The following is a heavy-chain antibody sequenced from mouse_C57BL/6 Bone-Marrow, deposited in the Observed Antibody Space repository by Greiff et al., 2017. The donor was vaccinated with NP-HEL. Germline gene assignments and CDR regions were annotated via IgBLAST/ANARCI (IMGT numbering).Heavy chain of an antibody. D-gene: IGHD1-1*01. CDR3: ARWSPLYYYGSSKAWFAY. CDR1: GYTFTSYW. V-gene: IGHV1-7*01. J-gene: IGHJ3*01. CDR2: INPSSGYT. Sequence: QVQLQQSGAELAKPGASVKLSCKASGYTFTSYWMHWVKQRPGQGLEWIGYINPSSGYTKYNQKFKDKATLTADKSSSTAYMQLSSLTYEDSAVYYCARWSPLYYYGSSKAWFAYWGQGTLVTVSA.